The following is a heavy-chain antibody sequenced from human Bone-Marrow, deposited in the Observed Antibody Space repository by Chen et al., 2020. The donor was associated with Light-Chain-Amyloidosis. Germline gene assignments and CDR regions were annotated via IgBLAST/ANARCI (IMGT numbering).Heavy chain of an antibody. CDR3: ARDSGEAAADDS. CDR1: GFTFSSYS. CDR2: IGSNPNII. V-gene: IGHV3-48*01. Sequence: DVRLVESGGGLVQPGGSLRLSCAASGFTFSSYSMNWVRQAPGKGLEWISYIGSNPNIIFYAASVKGRFTIYRDNAKNSLYLQMHSLRAEDTAVYYCARDSGEAAADDSWGQGTLVTVSS. D-gene: IGHD6-25*01. J-gene: IGHJ4*02.